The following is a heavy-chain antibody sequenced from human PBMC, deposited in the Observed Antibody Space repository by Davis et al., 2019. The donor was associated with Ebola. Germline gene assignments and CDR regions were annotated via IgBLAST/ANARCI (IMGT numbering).Heavy chain of an antibody. J-gene: IGHJ3*02. D-gene: IGHD6-13*01. CDR1: GFSVSNSY. V-gene: IGHV3-53*01. CDR2: IFASGTT. Sequence: GESLKISCEASGFSVSNSYMTWVRQAPGKGLEWVSGIFASGTTNYAASVKGRFTISRDNSRNTLYLQMNTLRAEDTAFYYCARDSPGTAAADIWGQGTLVTVSS. CDR3: ARDSPGTAAADI.